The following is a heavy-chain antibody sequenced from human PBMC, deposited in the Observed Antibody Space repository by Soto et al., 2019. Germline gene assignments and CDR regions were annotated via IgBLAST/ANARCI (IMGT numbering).Heavy chain of an antibody. CDR2: IYYSGST. Sequence: PSETLFLTCTVSGGSLSSYFWSWIRQPPGEGLEWIGYIYYSGSTNYNPSLKSRVTISVDTSKNQFSLKLSSVTAADTAVYYCARVGGCSGGSCYPPNYDYWGQGTLVTVSS. V-gene: IGHV4-59*01. D-gene: IGHD2-15*01. J-gene: IGHJ4*02. CDR1: GGSLSSYF. CDR3: ARVGGCSGGSCYPPNYDY.